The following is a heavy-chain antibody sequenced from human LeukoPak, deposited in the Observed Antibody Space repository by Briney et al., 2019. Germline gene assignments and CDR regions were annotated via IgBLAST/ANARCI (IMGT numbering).Heavy chain of an antibody. CDR3: ATSSSWSPYYYYYMDV. J-gene: IGHJ6*03. Sequence: GASVKVSCKASGYTFTSYYMHWVRQAPGQGLEWMGIINPSGGSTSYAQKFQGRVTMTRDTSTSTVYMELSSLRSEDTAVYYCATSSSWSPYYYYYMDVWGKGTAVTVSS. CDR1: GYTFTSYY. D-gene: IGHD6-13*01. V-gene: IGHV1-46*01. CDR2: INPSGGST.